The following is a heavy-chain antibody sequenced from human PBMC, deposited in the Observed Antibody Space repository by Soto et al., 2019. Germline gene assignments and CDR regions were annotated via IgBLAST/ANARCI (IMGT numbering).Heavy chain of an antibody. D-gene: IGHD3-22*01. CDR1: GYTFTDYY. V-gene: IGHV1-2*02. J-gene: IGHJ4*02. Sequence: ASVKVSCKASGYTFTDYYIHWVRQAPGQGPEWVGWINPDSGGTNYAQKFQGRVTITRDTSLRTAYMDLTRLTSDDSAVYYCVSRNDHSDGSGYAYYFAYWGLGPLVTVSS. CDR3: VSRNDHSDGSGYAYYFAY. CDR2: INPDSGGT.